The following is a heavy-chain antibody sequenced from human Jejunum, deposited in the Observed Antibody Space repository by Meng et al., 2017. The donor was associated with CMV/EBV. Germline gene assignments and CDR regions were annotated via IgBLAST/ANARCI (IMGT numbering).Heavy chain of an antibody. CDR3: ARGPGASTREGFDY. Sequence: QVQVQESGPGLVKPSETLSLTCTVSGGSINNYYWSWIRQSAEKGLEWIGRFYSSDTYNYHPSLNSRVTMSLDTSKNQFSLNLRSVTAADTAIYYCARGPGASTREGFDYWGLGTLVTVSS. J-gene: IGHJ4*02. CDR2: FYSSDTY. D-gene: IGHD1-26*01. CDR1: GGSINNYY. V-gene: IGHV4-4*07.